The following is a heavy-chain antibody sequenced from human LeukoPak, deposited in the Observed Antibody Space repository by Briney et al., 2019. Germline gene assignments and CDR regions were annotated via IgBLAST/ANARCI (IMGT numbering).Heavy chain of an antibody. CDR2: IYGNGGSA. V-gene: IGHV3-64*02. Sequence: GGSLRLSCAASGFRFSSYAMHWVRQAPGKGLEYVSGIYGNGGSAYYADSVKGRFTISRDNSRNTLYLQMGSLRAEDAAVYYCAREILYWGQGTLVTVSS. J-gene: IGHJ4*02. CDR1: GFRFSSYA. CDR3: AREILY.